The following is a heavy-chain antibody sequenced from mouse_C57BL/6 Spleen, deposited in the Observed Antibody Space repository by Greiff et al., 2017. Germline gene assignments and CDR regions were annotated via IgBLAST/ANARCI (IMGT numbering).Heavy chain of an antibody. CDR2: ISDGGSYT. CDR3: ARDGNYYAMDY. Sequence: DVMLVESGGGLVKPGGSLKLSCAASGFTFSSYAMSWVRQTPEKRLEWVATISDGGSYTYYPDNVKGRFTISRDNAKNNLYLQMSHLKSEDTAMYYCARDGNYYAMDYWGQGTSVTVSS. V-gene: IGHV5-4*01. CDR1: GFTFSSYA. J-gene: IGHJ4*01.